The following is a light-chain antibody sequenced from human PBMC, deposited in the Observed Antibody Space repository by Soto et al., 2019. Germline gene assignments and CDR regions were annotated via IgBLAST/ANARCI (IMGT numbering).Light chain of an antibody. CDR1: QSISGW. J-gene: IGKJ2*01. Sequence: DIQMIQSPSTLSASVGDRVTITCRASQSISGWLAWYQRKPGKAPNLLIYKASSLESGVPSRFSGSGSGTEFTLPISSLQPVDVATYYCQNYKNYPYTFGQGTKLEIK. CDR2: KAS. V-gene: IGKV1-5*03. CDR3: QNYKNYPYT.